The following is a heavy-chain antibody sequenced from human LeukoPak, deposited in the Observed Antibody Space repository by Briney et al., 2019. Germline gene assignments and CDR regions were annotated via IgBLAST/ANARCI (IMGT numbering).Heavy chain of an antibody. CDR2: VYPGDSDT. J-gene: IGHJ4*02. CDR3: ARRAASRVVSTVDAFDY. Sequence: GEPLKISCKASGYSFSEYWIAWVRQMPGKGLEWMGIVYPGDSDTRYSPSFQGQVTISADQSTSTASLQWSSLKASDTAMYYCARRAASRVVSTVDAFDYWAQGTLVTVSS. D-gene: IGHD2-8*02. V-gene: IGHV5-51*01. CDR1: GYSFSEYW.